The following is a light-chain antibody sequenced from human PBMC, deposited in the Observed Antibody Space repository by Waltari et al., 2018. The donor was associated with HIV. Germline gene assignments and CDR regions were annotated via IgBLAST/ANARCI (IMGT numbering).Light chain of an antibody. J-gene: IGLJ3*02. Sequence: SALTQPPSASASPVQSVTIHCPGTSSDVGGSHYVSWYQQHPGKAPILMIYEVNKRPSGVPDRFSGSKSANTASLTFSGLQADDEADYYCNSYAGSNNWVFGGGTKLTVL. CDR3: NSYAGSNNWV. V-gene: IGLV2-8*01. CDR2: EVN. CDR1: SSDVGGSHY.